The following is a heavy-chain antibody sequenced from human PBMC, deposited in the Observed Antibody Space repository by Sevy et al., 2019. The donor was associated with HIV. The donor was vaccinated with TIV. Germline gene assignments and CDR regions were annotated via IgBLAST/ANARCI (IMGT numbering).Heavy chain of an antibody. V-gene: IGHV3-23*01. CDR1: GFRFDYYA. CDR3: AKDVPRDFWSAYSSGYFDY. Sequence: GGSLRLSCAVSGFRFDYYAMTWVRQAPGKGLEWVSTISSNGLSTYYTDSVKGRFTIFRDNFKNTLYLQMNSLRVDDTAVYFCAKDVPRDFWSAYSSGYFDYWGQGSLVTVSS. CDR2: ISSNGLST. D-gene: IGHD3-3*01. J-gene: IGHJ4*02.